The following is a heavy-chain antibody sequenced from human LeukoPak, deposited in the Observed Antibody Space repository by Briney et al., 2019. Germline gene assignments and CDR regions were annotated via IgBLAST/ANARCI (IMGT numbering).Heavy chain of an antibody. J-gene: IGHJ3*02. D-gene: IGHD4/OR15-4a*01. CDR3: ARDGAPMVPEAFDI. CDR1: GFTFSSYS. V-gene: IGHV3-21*01. CDR2: ISSSSSYI. Sequence: PGGSLRLSCAASGFTFSSYSMNWVRQAPGKGLEWVSSISSSSSYIYYADSVKGRFTISRDNAKNSLYLQMNSLRAEDTAVYYCARDGAPMVPEAFDIWGQGTMVTVSS.